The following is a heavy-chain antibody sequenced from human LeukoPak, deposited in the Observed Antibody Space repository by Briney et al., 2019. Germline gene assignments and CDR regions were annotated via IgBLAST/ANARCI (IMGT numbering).Heavy chain of an antibody. V-gene: IGHV1-69*05. D-gene: IGHD1-7*01. CDR2: IIPIFGTA. Sequence: SVKGSCKASGGTFSSYAISWVRQAPGQGLEWMGGIIPIFGTANYAQKFQGRVTITTDESTSTAYMELSSLRSEDTAVYYCASTNWNYVYFDYWGQGTLVTVSS. J-gene: IGHJ4*02. CDR1: GGTFSSYA. CDR3: ASTNWNYVYFDY.